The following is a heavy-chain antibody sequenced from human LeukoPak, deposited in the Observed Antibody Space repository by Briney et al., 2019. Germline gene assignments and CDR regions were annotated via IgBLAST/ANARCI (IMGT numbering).Heavy chain of an antibody. CDR1: GGTFSSYA. CDR3: ARPPSYYDSSGSDAFDI. CDR2: IIPIFGTA. D-gene: IGHD3-22*01. J-gene: IGHJ3*02. V-gene: IGHV1-69*05. Sequence: GASVKVSCKASGGTFSSYAISWVRQAPGQGLEWMGRIIPIFGTANYAQKFQGRVTITTDESTSTAYTELSSLRSEDTAVYYCARPPSYYDSSGSDAFDIWGQGTMVTVSS.